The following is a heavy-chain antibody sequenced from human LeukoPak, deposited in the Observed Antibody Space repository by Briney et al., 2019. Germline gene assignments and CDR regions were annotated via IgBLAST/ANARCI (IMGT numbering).Heavy chain of an antibody. CDR3: ASSPIVVVPAALRYYYYGMDV. V-gene: IGHV3-23*01. CDR1: GFTFSSHA. CDR2: ISGSGGST. J-gene: IGHJ6*02. D-gene: IGHD2-2*01. Sequence: GGSLRLSCAASGFTFSSHAMSWVRQAPGKGLEWVSAISGSGGSTYYADSVKGRFTISRDNSKNTLYLQMNSLRAEDTAVYYCASSPIVVVPAALRYYYYGMDVWGQGTTVTVSS.